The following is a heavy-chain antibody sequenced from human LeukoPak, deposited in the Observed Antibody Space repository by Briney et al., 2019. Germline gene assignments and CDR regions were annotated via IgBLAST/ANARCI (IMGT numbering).Heavy chain of an antibody. CDR3: ARGASDYYDSSGYYRNWFDP. J-gene: IGHJ5*02. Sequence: GGSLRLSCAASAFTFSSYAMHWVRQAPGKGLEWVAVISYDGSNKYYADSVKGRFTISRDNSKNTLYLQMNSLRAEDTAVYYCARGASDYYDSSGYYRNWFDPWGQGTLVTVSS. CDR2: ISYDGSNK. V-gene: IGHV3-30-3*01. CDR1: AFTFSSYA. D-gene: IGHD3-22*01.